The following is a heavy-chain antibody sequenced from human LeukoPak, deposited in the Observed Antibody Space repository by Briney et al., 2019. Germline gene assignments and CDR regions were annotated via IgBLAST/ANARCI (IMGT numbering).Heavy chain of an antibody. CDR3: ARSRYGSGSYYKPYYYMDV. Sequence: PSETLSLTCTVSGGSISSGGYYWSWISQHPGKGLEWIGYIYYSGSTYYNPSLKSRVTISVDTSKNQFSLKLSSVTAADTAVYYRARSRYGSGSYYKPYYYMDVWGKGTTVTVSS. V-gene: IGHV4-31*03. D-gene: IGHD3-10*01. CDR1: GGSISSGGYY. J-gene: IGHJ6*03. CDR2: IYYSGST.